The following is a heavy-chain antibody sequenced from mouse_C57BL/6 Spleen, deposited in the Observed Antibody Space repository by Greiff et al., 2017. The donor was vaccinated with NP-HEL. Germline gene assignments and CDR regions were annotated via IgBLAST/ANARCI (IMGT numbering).Heavy chain of an antibody. CDR3: AILYDYAMDY. J-gene: IGHJ4*01. CDR1: GFTFSDYG. V-gene: IGHV5-17*01. D-gene: IGHD2-3*01. Sequence: EVQLQQSGGGLVKPGGSLKLSCAASGFTFSDYGMHWVRQAPEKGLEWVAYISSGSSTIYYADTVKGRFTISRDNAKNTLFLQMTSLRSEDTAMYYCAILYDYAMDYWGQGTSVTVSS. CDR2: ISSGSSTI.